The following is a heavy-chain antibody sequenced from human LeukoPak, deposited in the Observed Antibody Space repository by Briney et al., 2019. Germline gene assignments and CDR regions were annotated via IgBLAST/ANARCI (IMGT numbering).Heavy chain of an antibody. V-gene: IGHV3-21*04. CDR3: ARGGGNYLTYYFDY. Sequence: GGSLRLSCVASGFTFSNAWMSWVRQAPGKGLEWVSSISSSSSYIYYADSVKGRFTISRDNSKNTLYLQMNSLRAEDTAVYYCARGGGNYLTYYFDYWGQGTLVTVSS. J-gene: IGHJ4*02. D-gene: IGHD4-23*01. CDR1: GFTFSNAW. CDR2: ISSSSSYI.